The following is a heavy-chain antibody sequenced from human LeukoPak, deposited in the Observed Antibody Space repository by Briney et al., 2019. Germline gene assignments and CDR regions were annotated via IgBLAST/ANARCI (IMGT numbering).Heavy chain of an antibody. V-gene: IGHV4-59*12. CDR1: GGSISSYY. Sequence: SETLSLTCTVSGGSISSYYWSWIRQPPGKGLEWIGYIYYSGSTNYNPSLKSRVTISVDTSKNQFSLKLSSVTAADTAVYYCARDLGSYYFDYWGQGTLVTVSS. J-gene: IGHJ4*02. CDR2: IYYSGST. D-gene: IGHD1-26*01. CDR3: ARDLGSYYFDY.